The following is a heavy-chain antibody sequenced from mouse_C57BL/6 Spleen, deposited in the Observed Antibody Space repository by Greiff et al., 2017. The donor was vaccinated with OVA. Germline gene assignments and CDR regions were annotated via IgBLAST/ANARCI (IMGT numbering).Heavy chain of an antibody. CDR3: ARALSTTGYYFDY. CDR1: GYTFTSYW. D-gene: IGHD1-1*01. V-gene: IGHV1-69*01. CDR2: IDPSDSYT. Sequence: VQLQQPGAELVMPGASVKLSCKASGYTFTSYWMHWVKQRPGQGLEWIGEIDPSDSYTNYNQKFKGKSTLTVDKSSSTAYMQLSSLTSEDSAVYYCARALSTTGYYFDYWGQGTTLTVSS. J-gene: IGHJ2*01.